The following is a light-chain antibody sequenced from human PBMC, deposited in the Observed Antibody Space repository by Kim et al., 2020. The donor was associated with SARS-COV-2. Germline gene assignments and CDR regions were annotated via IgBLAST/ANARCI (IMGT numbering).Light chain of an antibody. Sequence: GQSITISCTGTNSDIGGYNCVSWYQQHPGKAPKLLIYDVLDRPSGMSNRFSGSKSGNTASLTISGLQAEDEADYFCTSYTTRDTLLFGGGTKLTVL. J-gene: IGLJ3*02. CDR2: DVL. V-gene: IGLV2-14*03. CDR3: TSYTTRDTLL. CDR1: NSDIGGYNC.